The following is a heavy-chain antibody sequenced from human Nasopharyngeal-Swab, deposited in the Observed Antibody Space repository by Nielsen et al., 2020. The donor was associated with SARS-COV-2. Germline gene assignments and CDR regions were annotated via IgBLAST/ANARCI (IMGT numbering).Heavy chain of an antibody. CDR2: IFSNDEK. CDR1: GFSLSNARMG. V-gene: IGHV2-26*01. CDR3: ARIPVGYSSGWIFAFDI. Sequence: SGPTLVKPTETLTLTCTVSGFSLSNARMGVSWIRQPPGKALEWLAHIFSNDEKYYSTSLKSRLTISKDTSKSQVVLTMTNMDPVDTATYYCARIPVGYSSGWIFAFDIWGQGTMVTVSS. J-gene: IGHJ3*02. D-gene: IGHD6-19*01.